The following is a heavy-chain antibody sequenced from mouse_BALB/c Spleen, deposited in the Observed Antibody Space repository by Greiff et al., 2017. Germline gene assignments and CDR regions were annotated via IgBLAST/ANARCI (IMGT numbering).Heavy chain of an antibody. CDR2: IDPANGNT. V-gene: IGHV14-3*02. Sequence: EVQLVESGAELVKPGASVKLSCTASGFNIKDTYMHWVKQRPEQGLEWIGRIDPANGNTKYDPKFQGKATITADTSSNTAYLQLSSLTSEDTAVYYCARLGRIYYAMDYWGQGTSVTVSS. J-gene: IGHJ4*01. CDR3: ARLGRIYYAMDY. D-gene: IGHD4-1*01. CDR1: GFNIKDTY.